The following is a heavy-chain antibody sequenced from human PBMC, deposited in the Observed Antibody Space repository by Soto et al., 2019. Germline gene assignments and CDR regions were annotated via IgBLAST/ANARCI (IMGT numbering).Heavy chain of an antibody. J-gene: IGHJ6*02. CDR1: GFTFSGSA. CDR3: TSPGDYGDYSNGLGYYYYGMDV. Sequence: EVQLVEFGGGLVQPGGSLKLSCAASGFTFSGSAMHWVRQASGKGLEWVGRIRSKANSYATAYAASVKGRFTISRDDSKNTAYLQMNSLKTEDTAVYYCTSPGDYGDYSNGLGYYYYGMDVWGQGTTVTVSS. V-gene: IGHV3-73*02. CDR2: IRSKANSYAT. D-gene: IGHD4-17*01.